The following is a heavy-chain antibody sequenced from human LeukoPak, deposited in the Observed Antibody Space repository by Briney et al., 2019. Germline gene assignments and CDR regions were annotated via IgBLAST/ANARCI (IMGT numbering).Heavy chain of an antibody. CDR3: AKGSRDSRPYFFDF. Sequence: PGGSLRLSCAASEFTFNNYAMSWVRQAPGKGLEWVSAITGSGGDTFHADSVKGRFTISRDNSKNTLYLQVNSLRAEDMAVYYCAKGSRDSRPYFFDFWGQGTLVTVSS. D-gene: IGHD3-10*01. V-gene: IGHV3-23*01. J-gene: IGHJ4*02. CDR1: EFTFNNYA. CDR2: ITGSGGDT.